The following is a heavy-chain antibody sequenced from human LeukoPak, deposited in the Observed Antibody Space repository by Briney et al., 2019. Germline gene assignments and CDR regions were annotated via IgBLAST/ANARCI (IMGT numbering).Heavy chain of an antibody. CDR3: ARGGTNYYYMDV. V-gene: IGHV3-23*01. CDR2: LSGSGDRT. J-gene: IGHJ6*03. Sequence: GGSLRLSCAASGFPFSGYSLTWVRQAPGKGLGWVSALSGSGDRTFYVDSVKGRFTVSRDNSKNTLYLQMDSLRVDDTALYYCARGGTNYYYMDVWGNGTTVTVSS. CDR1: GFPFSGYS.